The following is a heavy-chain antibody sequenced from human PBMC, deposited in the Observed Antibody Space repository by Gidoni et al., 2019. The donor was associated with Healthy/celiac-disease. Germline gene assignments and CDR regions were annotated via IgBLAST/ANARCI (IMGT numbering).Heavy chain of an antibody. J-gene: IGHJ6*03. V-gene: IGHV5-10-1*01. D-gene: IGHD6-6*01. CDR3: ARQEDSSSSPHDRTYYYYYMDV. Sequence: EVQLVQSGAEVKKPGESLRISCKGSGYSFTSYWISWVRQMPGKGLEWMGRIDPSDSYTNYSPSFQGHVTISADKSISTAYLQWSSLKASDTAMYYCARQEDSSSSPHDRTYYYYYMDVWGKGTTVTVSS. CDR2: IDPSDSYT. CDR1: GYSFTSYW.